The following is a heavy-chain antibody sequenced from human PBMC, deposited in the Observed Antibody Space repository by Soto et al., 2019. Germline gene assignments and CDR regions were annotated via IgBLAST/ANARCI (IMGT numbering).Heavy chain of an antibody. CDR1: GGSISSYY. Sequence: QVQLQESGPGLVKPSETLSLTCTVSGGSISSYYWSWIRQPPGKGLEWIGYIYYSGSTNYNPSLKSRVTISVDTSKNQFSLKLSSVTAADTAVYYCAGELLWFGEGGMDVWGQGTTVTVSS. J-gene: IGHJ6*02. V-gene: IGHV4-59*01. D-gene: IGHD3-10*01. CDR3: AGELLWFGEGGMDV. CDR2: IYYSGST.